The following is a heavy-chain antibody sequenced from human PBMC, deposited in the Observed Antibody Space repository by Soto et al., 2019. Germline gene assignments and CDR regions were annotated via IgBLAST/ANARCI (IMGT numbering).Heavy chain of an antibody. V-gene: IGHV4-31*03. CDR2: IYNTGST. D-gene: IGHD7-27*01. CDR1: GGSISSGGYY. Sequence: PSETLSLTCTVSGGSISSGGYYWSWIRQHPGKGLEWIGYIYNTGSTYYNPSLKSRVSISIDTSKNQFSLRLSSVTAADTAIYYCARDQAGDDFFDYWGQGILVNVSS. J-gene: IGHJ4*01. CDR3: ARDQAGDDFFDY.